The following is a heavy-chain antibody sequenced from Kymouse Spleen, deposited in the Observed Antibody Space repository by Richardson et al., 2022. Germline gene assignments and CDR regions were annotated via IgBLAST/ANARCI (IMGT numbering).Heavy chain of an antibody. J-gene: IGHJ4*02. D-gene: IGHD1-7*01. CDR2: INHSGST. V-gene: IGHV4-34*01. CDR1: GGSFSGYY. CDR3: ARASYNWNYDY. Sequence: QVQLQQWGAGLLKPSETLSLTCAVYGGSFSGYYWSWIRQPPGKGLEWIGEINHSGSTNYNPSLKSRVTISVDTSKNQFSLKLSSVTAADTAVYYCARASYNWNYDYWGQGTLVTVSS.